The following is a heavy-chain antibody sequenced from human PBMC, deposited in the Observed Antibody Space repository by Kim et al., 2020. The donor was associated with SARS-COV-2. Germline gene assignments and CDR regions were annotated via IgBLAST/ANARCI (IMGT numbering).Heavy chain of an antibody. V-gene: IGHV3-23*01. Sequence: AESVKRRFSISRDNANNTLFLQMNGLRAEDTAEYYCAKDRSSGYTGWFGPWGQGTLVTVSS. J-gene: IGHJ5*02. CDR3: AKDRSSGYTGWFGP. D-gene: IGHD3-22*01.